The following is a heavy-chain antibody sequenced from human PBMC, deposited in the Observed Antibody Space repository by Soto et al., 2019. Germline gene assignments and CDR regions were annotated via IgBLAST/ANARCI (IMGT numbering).Heavy chain of an antibody. J-gene: IGHJ4*02. CDR3: ARVLYYGSGNSDY. CDR1: GGSISSGDYY. Sequence: QVQLQESGPGLVKPSQTLSLTCTVSGGSISSGDYYWSWIRQHPGKGLEWIGYIYYSGSAYYNPSLKSRVIISVDTSKNQFSLKLRSVTAADTAVYYCARVLYYGSGNSDYWGQGTLVTVSS. D-gene: IGHD3-10*01. V-gene: IGHV4-31*03. CDR2: IYYSGSA.